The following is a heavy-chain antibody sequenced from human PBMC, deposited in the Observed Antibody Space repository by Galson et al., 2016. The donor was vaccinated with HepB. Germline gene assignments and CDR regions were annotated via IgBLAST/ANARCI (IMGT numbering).Heavy chain of an antibody. CDR3: AKDRGPTVEGGVYYHYGMDV. Sequence: SLRLSCAASGFTFSSYAMSWVRQAPGKGLEWVSAISGSGGSTYYADSVKGRFTISRDNSKNTLYLQMNSLRAEDTAVYYCAKDRGPTVEGGVYYHYGMDVWGQGTTVTVSS. CDR1: GFTFSSYA. D-gene: IGHD4-23*01. V-gene: IGHV3-23*01. CDR2: ISGSGGST. J-gene: IGHJ6*02.